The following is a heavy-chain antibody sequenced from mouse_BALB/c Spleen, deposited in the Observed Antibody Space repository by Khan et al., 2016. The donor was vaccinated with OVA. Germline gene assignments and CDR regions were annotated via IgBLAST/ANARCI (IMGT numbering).Heavy chain of an antibody. CDR2: VNPNNGDT. Sequence: QLQQSGPDLVKPGASVKISCKASGYSFTVYYLNWVKQSHGKGPEWIGRVNPNNGDTNYKQKFKDKAILTVAKSSTTAYMELRSLTSEDSAVFYCAREYEFFAHWGQGTLVTVSA. CDR1: GYSFTVYY. J-gene: IGHJ3*01. CDR3: AREYEFFAH. D-gene: IGHD2-14*01. V-gene: IGHV1-26*01.